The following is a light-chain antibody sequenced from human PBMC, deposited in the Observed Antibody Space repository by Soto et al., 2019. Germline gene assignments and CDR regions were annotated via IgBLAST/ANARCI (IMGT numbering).Light chain of an antibody. CDR3: QQYNNWPPWT. Sequence: EIVKTKSPATLSVSPGERATLSCRASQSVSSNLAWYQQRPGQAPRLLIYGASTRATAIPARFSGSGSGTEFTLTISSLKSEDFAGYYCQQYNNWPPWTVGQGTKVEIK. J-gene: IGKJ1*01. CDR1: QSVSSN. CDR2: GAS. V-gene: IGKV3-15*01.